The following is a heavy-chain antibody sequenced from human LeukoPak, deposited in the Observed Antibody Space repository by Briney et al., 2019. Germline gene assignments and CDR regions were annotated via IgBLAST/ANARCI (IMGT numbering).Heavy chain of an antibody. J-gene: IGHJ3*02. V-gene: IGHV4-59*01. CDR2: IYYSGST. Sequence: PSETLSLTCTVSGGSISSYYWSWIRQPPGKGLEWIGYIYYSGSTNYNPSLKSRVTISVDTSKNQFSLKLSSVTAADTAVYYCARAIGVTSAFDIWGQGTMVTVSS. D-gene: IGHD4-17*01. CDR1: GGSISSYY. CDR3: ARAIGVTSAFDI.